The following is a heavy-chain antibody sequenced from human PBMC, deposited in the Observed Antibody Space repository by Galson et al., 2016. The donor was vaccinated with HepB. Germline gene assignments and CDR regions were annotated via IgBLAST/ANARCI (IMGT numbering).Heavy chain of an antibody. J-gene: IGHJ4*02. D-gene: IGHD4-23*01. CDR1: GFTFSNYW. CDR3: ARDLWRGGRIDY. Sequence: SLRLSCAASGFTFSNYWMHWVRQAPGKGLVWVSNITIDGSTTTYADSVKGRFTISRDNAKNTLYLQMNSLRAEVTAVYYCARDLWRGGRIDYWGQGTLVTVPS. CDR2: ITIDGSTT. V-gene: IGHV3-74*01.